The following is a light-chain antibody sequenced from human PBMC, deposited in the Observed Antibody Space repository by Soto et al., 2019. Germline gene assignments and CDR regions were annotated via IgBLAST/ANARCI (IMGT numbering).Light chain of an antibody. J-gene: IGKJ5*01. Sequence: DIQVTQSPSSLSASVGDRVTITCRASQSISSYLNWYQQKPGKAPKLLIYAASSLQSGVPSRFSGSGSGTDFTLTISSLQPEDFATYYCQQSYRTPPEIDQGTRLEIK. CDR1: QSISSY. V-gene: IGKV1-39*01. CDR2: AAS. CDR3: QQSYRTPPE.